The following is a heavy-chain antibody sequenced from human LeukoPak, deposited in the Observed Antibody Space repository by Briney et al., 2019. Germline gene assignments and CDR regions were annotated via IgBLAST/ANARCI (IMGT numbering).Heavy chain of an antibody. CDR2: MDPNSGNT. CDR3: ARGVGPYYYDSSGYHKTYYYYYYMDV. Sequence: ASVKVSCKASGYTFTSYDINWVRQATGHGLEWMGWMDPNSGNTGYAQKFQGRVTMTRSTSISTAYMELSSLRSEDTAVYYCARGVGPYYYDSSGYHKTYYYYYYMDVWGKGTTVTVSS. J-gene: IGHJ6*03. CDR1: GYTFTSYD. V-gene: IGHV1-8*01. D-gene: IGHD3-22*01.